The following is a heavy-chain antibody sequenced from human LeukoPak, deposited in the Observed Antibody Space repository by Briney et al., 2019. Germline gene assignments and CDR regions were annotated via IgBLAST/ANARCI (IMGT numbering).Heavy chain of an antibody. CDR3: TKNFDSSGYYPNY. CDR2: ISGSGGST. J-gene: IGHJ4*02. D-gene: IGHD3-22*01. Sequence: PGGSLRLSCAASGFTFSSYAMTWVRQAPRKGLEWVSAISGSGGSTYYADSVKGRFTISRDNSKNTLYLQMNSLRAEDTAVYYCTKNFDSSGYYPNYWGQGTLVTVSS. CDR1: GFTFSSYA. V-gene: IGHV3-23*01.